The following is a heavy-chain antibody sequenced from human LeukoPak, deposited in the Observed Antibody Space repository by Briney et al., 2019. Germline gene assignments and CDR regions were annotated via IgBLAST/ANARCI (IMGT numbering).Heavy chain of an antibody. J-gene: IGHJ4*02. Sequence: ASETLSLTCTVSGGSMSSYYWSWIRQPAGKGLEWIGRIYTSGSTNYNPSLKSRVTMSIDTSKKHFSLNLDSVTAADTAVYYCATYDQQLAFDNWGQGSLVTVSS. V-gene: IGHV4-4*07. D-gene: IGHD6-13*01. CDR2: IYTSGST. CDR3: ATYDQQLAFDN. CDR1: GGSMSSYY.